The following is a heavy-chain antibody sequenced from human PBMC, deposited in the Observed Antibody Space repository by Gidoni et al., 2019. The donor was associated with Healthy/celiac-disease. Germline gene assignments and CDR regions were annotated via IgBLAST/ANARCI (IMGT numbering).Heavy chain of an antibody. CDR2: IYHSGST. Sequence: PSETLSLTCAVSGGSISSSNWWSWVRQPPGKGLEWIGEIYHSGSTNYNPSLKSRVTISVDKSKNQFSLKLSSVTAADTAVYYCARILVVYADEYYFDYWGQGTLVTVSS. J-gene: IGHJ4*02. D-gene: IGHD2-8*02. CDR1: GGSISSSNW. V-gene: IGHV4-4*02. CDR3: ARILVVYADEYYFDY.